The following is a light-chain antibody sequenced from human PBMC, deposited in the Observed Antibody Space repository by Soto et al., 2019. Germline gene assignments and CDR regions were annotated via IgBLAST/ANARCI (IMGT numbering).Light chain of an antibody. Sequence: DIQMTQSPSTLSASVGDRVTITCRASQSISSWLAWYQQKPGKAPKLLIYKASNLESGVPARFSGSGSGTEFTLTISSLQPDDFATYYCQQYNSYWTFGRGTKVEIK. CDR1: QSISSW. CDR2: KAS. CDR3: QQYNSYWT. V-gene: IGKV1-5*03. J-gene: IGKJ1*01.